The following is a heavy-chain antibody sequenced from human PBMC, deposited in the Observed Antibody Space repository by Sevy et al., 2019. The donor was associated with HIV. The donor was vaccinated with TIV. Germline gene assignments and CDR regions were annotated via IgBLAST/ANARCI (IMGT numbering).Heavy chain of an antibody. CDR3: AREVEGALKSFDS. CDR2: INPGNGIT. V-gene: IGHV1-3*01. J-gene: IGHJ5*01. Sequence: ASVKVSCKASGYNFIFYAVHWVRQAPGQSLEWMGWINPGNGITKYSQNFQGRVTITRDTSATSTYMELASLTSEDTSVYYCAREVEGALKSFDSWGQGTLVTVSS. D-gene: IGHD1-1*01. CDR1: GYNFIFYA.